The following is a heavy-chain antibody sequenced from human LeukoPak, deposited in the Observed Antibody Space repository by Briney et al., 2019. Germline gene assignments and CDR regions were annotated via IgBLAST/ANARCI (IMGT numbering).Heavy chain of an antibody. D-gene: IGHD5-24*01. Sequence: ASVKVSCKASGYTFTNYDINWVRQATGQGLEWMGWMNPNSGNTGYAQKFQGRVTMTRNTSISTAYMELSSLRSEDTAVYYCALMALNGGKGIDYWGQGTLVTVSS. CDR3: ALMALNGGKGIDY. CDR2: MNPNSGNT. V-gene: IGHV1-8*01. J-gene: IGHJ4*02. CDR1: GYTFTNYD.